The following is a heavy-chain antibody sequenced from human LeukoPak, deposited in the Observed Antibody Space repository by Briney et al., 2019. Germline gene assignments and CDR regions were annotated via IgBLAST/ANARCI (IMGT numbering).Heavy chain of an antibody. V-gene: IGHV3-7*01. D-gene: IGHD3-3*01. CDR2: TKEDGSEK. Sequence: GGSLRLSCAASGFTFSSYWMSWVRQAPGQGLEWVANTKEDGSEKYYVDSVKGRFTISRDNAKKSLYPQMNSLRVEDTAVYYCARDKGVVGQFDPWGQGTLVTVSS. CDR1: GFTFSSYW. J-gene: IGHJ5*02. CDR3: ARDKGVVGQFDP.